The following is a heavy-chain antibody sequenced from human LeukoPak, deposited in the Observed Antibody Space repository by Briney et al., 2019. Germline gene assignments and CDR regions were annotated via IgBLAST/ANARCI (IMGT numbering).Heavy chain of an antibody. CDR3: ARGVYADPFDY. J-gene: IGHJ4*02. V-gene: IGHV3-48*02. D-gene: IGHD4-17*01. CDR2: ISSTSSVI. Sequence: GESLRLSCAASGFTFSDFSMNWVRQAPGKGLEWVSYISSTSSVIYYADSVQGRFTISRDNAHNSLSLQMNSLRDEDTAVYYCARGVYADPFDYWGQETLVTVSS. CDR1: GFTFSDFS.